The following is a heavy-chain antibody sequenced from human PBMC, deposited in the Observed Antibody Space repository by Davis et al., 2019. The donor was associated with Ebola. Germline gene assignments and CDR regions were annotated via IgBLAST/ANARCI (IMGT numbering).Heavy chain of an antibody. CDR1: GFSLSTSGMC. J-gene: IGHJ6*02. Sequence: SGSTLVKPTQTVTLTCTFSGFSLSTSGMCVSWIRQHPGKDVEWLARIDLDDDKYYSTSLKTRLTISKDTSKNQVVLTMTNMDPVDTATYYCARSVTTRCMDVWGQGTTVTVSS. D-gene: IGHD4-17*01. CDR3: ARSVTTRCMDV. CDR2: IDLDDDK. V-gene: IGHV2-70*11.